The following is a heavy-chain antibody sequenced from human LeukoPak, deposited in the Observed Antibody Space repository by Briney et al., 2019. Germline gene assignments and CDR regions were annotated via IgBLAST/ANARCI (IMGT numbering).Heavy chain of an antibody. CDR3: ARLGLEVGGPNWFDP. J-gene: IGHJ5*02. V-gene: IGHV3-7*01. D-gene: IGHD1-1*01. CDR1: GFTFSSG. CDR2: IKRDGSQK. Sequence: PGTSLRLSCAASGFTFSSGMHWVRQAPGKGLEWVAHIKRDGSQKYYLDSVKGRFTISRDNAKNSLYLQMNSLRVEDTAVYYCARLGLEVGGPNWFDPWGQGTLVTVSS.